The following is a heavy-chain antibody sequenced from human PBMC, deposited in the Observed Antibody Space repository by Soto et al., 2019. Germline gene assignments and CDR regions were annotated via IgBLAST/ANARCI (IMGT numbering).Heavy chain of an antibody. J-gene: IGHJ4*02. CDR3: ARDGGRWELLSLYFDY. V-gene: IGHV3-23*01. CDR1: GFTFSSYA. CDR2: ISGSGGST. Sequence: EVQLLESGGGLVQPGGSLRLSCAASGFTFSSYAMSWVRQAPGKGLEWVSAISGSGGSTYYADSVKGRFTISRDNSKNTLYLQMNSLRDEDTAVYYCARDGGRWELLSLYFDYWGQGTLVTVSS. D-gene: IGHD1-26*01.